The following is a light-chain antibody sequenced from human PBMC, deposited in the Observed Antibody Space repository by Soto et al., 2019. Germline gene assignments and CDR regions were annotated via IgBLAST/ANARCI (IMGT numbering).Light chain of an antibody. CDR2: AAS. CDR1: RSITTY. Sequence: DIQMTQSPSSLSASLGDRVTITCRASRSITTYLNWYQQKPGKAPRLLIYAASTLESGVPSRFSGSGSGTEFTLTISSLQVEDLATYFCQQSYSTPRTFVQGT. J-gene: IGKJ1*01. CDR3: QQSYSTPRT. V-gene: IGKV1-39*01.